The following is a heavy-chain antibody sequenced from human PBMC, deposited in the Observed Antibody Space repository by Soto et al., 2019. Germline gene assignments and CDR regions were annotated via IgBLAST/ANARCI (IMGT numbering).Heavy chain of an antibody. CDR1: GYSFTSYW. J-gene: IGHJ4*02. V-gene: IGHV5-10-1*01. CDR2: IDPSDSYT. Sequence: GESLKISCKGSGYSFTSYWITWVRQMPGKGLEWMGRIDPSDSYTNYSPSFQGHVTISADKSITTAYVQWSSLKASDTAVYYCARQYYDSSGYSIDYWGQGTLVTVSS. CDR3: ARQYYDSSGYSIDY. D-gene: IGHD3-22*01.